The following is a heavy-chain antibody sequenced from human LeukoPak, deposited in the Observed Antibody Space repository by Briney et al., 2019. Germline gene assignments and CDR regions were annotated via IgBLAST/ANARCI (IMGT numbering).Heavy chain of an antibody. Sequence: SQTLSLTCTVSGSSVSSDDYFWTWIRQPPGRGLEWIGYIYYSGSAHYNPSLKSRVTISIDTSENQFSLELTSVTAADTAVYFCARYSAFSRGSVDVWGKGTTVTVSS. CDR2: IYYSGSA. V-gene: IGHV4-31*03. CDR3: ARYSAFSRGSVDV. CDR1: GSSVSSDDYF. D-gene: IGHD3-3*02. J-gene: IGHJ6*04.